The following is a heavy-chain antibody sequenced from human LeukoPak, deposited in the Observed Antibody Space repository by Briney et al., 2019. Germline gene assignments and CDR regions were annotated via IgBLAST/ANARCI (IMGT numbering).Heavy chain of an antibody. Sequence: PGGSLRLSCAASGFTFSSYAMRWVRQAPGKGLEWVSAISGSGGSTYYADSVKGRFTISRDNSKNTLYLQMNSLRAEDTAVYYCAKAVGRYCSGGSCYMDWWGQGTLVTVSS. CDR3: AKAVGRYCSGGSCYMDW. D-gene: IGHD2-15*01. J-gene: IGHJ4*02. CDR2: ISGSGGST. CDR1: GFTFSSYA. V-gene: IGHV3-23*01.